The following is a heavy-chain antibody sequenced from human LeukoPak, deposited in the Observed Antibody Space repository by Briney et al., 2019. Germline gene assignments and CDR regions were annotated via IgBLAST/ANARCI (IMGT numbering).Heavy chain of an antibody. CDR1: GGSFSGYY. J-gene: IGHJ4*02. CDR3: ARGRYYYDSSGYLLFDY. V-gene: IGHV4-34*01. CDR2: INHSGST. Sequence: SETLSLTCAVYGGSFSGYYWSWIRQPPGKGLEWIGEINHSGSTNYNPSLKSRVTISVGTSKNQFSLKLSSVTAADTAVYYCARGRYYYDSSGYLLFDYWGQGTLVTVSS. D-gene: IGHD3-22*01.